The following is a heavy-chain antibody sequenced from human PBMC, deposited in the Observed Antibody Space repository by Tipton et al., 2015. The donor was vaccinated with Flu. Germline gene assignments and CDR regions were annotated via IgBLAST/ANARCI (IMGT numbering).Heavy chain of an antibody. Sequence: TLSLTCAVYGGSFSGYCWSWIRQPPGKGLEWIGEINHSGSTNYNPSLKSRVTISVDTSKNQFSLKLSSVTAADTAVYYCAREGRSSGYYSPYYYGMDVWGQGTTVTVSS. CDR3: AREGRSSGYYSPYYYGMDV. J-gene: IGHJ6*02. V-gene: IGHV4-34*01. CDR1: GGSFSGYC. D-gene: IGHD3-22*01. CDR2: INHSGST.